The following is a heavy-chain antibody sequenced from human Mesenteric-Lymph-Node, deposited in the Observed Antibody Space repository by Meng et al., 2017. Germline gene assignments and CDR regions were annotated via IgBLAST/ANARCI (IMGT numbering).Heavy chain of an antibody. Sequence: ASVKVSCKASGYMFTSYPMNWVRQAPGQGLEWMGWINTNTGNPTYAQGFTGRFVFSLDTSASTAYLEIISLETEDTAVYYCASRHNFDQFQHWGQGTQVTVSS. J-gene: IGHJ1*01. D-gene: IGHD1-20*01. CDR2: INTNTGNP. V-gene: IGHV7-4-1*02. CDR3: ASRHNFDQFQH. CDR1: GYMFTSYP.